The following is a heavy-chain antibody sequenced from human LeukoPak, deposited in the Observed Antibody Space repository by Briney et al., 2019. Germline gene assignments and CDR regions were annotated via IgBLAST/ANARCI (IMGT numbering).Heavy chain of an antibody. CDR1: GFTFSGDW. J-gene: IGHJ4*02. V-gene: IGHV3-7*01. CDR3: TRTARTSDF. D-gene: IGHD1-14*01. Sequence: GGSLRLSCAASGFTFSGDWMSWGCQTPGQGVEYVAYISDDGTQELSVDSVKGRFTISRDNARNSLYLQMNSLRVEDTAVYYCTRTARTSDFRGQGTLVTVSS. CDR2: ISDDGTQE.